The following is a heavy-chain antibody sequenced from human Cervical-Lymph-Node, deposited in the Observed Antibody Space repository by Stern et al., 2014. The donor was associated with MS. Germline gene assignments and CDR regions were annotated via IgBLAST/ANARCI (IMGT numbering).Heavy chain of an antibody. J-gene: IGHJ2*01. CDR1: GGSISSGSYY. D-gene: IGHD3-22*01. CDR2: IYTSGST. V-gene: IGHV4-61*02. CDR3: ARGGLYYYDSSGYYYWYFDL. Sequence: QVQLVESGPGLVKPSQTLSLTCTVSGGSISSGSYYWSWIRQPAGKGLEWIGRIYTSGSTNYNPSLKSRVTISVDTSKTPFSLKLSSVTAADTAVYYCARGGLYYYDSSGYYYWYFDLWGRGTLVTVSS.